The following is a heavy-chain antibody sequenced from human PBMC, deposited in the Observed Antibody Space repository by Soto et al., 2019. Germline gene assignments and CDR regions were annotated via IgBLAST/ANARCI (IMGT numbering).Heavy chain of an antibody. V-gene: IGHV4-31*03. J-gene: IGHJ4*02. Sequence: SETLSLTCTVSGGSISSGGYYWSWIRQHPGKGLEWIGYIYYSGSTYYNPSLKSRVTISVDTSKNQFSLKLSSVTAADTAVYYCARWGGAVAGTRGLDYWGQGTLVTVSS. D-gene: IGHD6-19*01. CDR1: GGSISSGGYY. CDR3: ARWGGAVAGTRGLDY. CDR2: IYYSGST.